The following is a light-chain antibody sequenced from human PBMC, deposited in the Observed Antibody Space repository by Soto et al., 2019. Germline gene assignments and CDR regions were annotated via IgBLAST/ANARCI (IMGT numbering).Light chain of an antibody. J-gene: IGKJ1*01. CDR1: QSVSSN. CDR3: QQYVTSPWA. Sequence: EIVMTQSPATLSVSPGERATLSCRASQSVSSNLAWYQQKPGQAPRLLIYGASTRATGIPARFSGSGSGTEFTLTISRLEPEDFAVYYCQQYVTSPWAFGQGTKVAIE. CDR2: GAS. V-gene: IGKV3-15*01.